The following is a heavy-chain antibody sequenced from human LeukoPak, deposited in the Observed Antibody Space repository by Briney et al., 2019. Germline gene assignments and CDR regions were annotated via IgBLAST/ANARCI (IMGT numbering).Heavy chain of an antibody. CDR1: GFTVSSNY. J-gene: IGHJ4*02. V-gene: IGHV3-74*01. Sequence: GGSLRLSCAASGFTVSSNYMSWVRQAPGKGLVWVSRINSDGSSTSYADSVKGRFTISRDNAKNTLYLQMNSLRAEDTAVYYCARDPFRSWYGVRYFDYWGQGTLVTVSS. CDR2: INSDGSST. D-gene: IGHD6-13*01. CDR3: ARDPFRSWYGVRYFDY.